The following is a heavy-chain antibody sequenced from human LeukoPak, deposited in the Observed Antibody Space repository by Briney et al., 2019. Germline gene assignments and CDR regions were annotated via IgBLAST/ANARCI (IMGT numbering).Heavy chain of an antibody. D-gene: IGHD6-13*01. J-gene: IGHJ3*02. CDR3: ARPQQQLVSDAFDI. CDR1: GYIFTSYW. CDR2: IYPGDSDT. V-gene: IGHV5-51*01. Sequence: GESLKISCKGSGYIFTSYWIGWVRQMPGEGLEWMGIIYPGDSDTRYSPSFQGQVTISADKSISTAYLQWSSLKASDTAMYYCARPQQQLVSDAFDIWGQGTMVTVSS.